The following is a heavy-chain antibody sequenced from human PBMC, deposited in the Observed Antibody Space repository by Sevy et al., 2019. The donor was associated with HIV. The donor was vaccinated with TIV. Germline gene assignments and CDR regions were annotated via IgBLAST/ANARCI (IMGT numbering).Heavy chain of an antibody. CDR3: AREGCTKPHDY. Sequence: GGSLRLSCAASGFTFSKYSMSWVRQPPGKGLEWVSTLSFGCGEINYADSVKGRFTTSRDNSKSSVYLQMNNLRPEDTAVYYCAREGCTKPHDYWGQGTLVTV. CDR1: GFTFSKYS. D-gene: IGHD2-8*01. V-gene: IGHV3-23*01. CDR2: LSFGCGEI. J-gene: IGHJ4*02.